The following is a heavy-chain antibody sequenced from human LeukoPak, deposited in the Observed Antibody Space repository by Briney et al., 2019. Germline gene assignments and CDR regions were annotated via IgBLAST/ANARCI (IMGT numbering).Heavy chain of an antibody. V-gene: IGHV3-30-3*01. CDR3: GRERPENPGVQLLGY. CDR2: ISHEGSNK. D-gene: IGHD5-18*01. CDR1: GFTFSRFS. Sequence: GGSLRLSCAASGFTFSRFSFHWVRQAPGKGLEWVAVISHEGSNKYYADSVKGRFTISRDNSKKTVYLQMNSLRPEDTAVYYCGRERPENPGVQLLGYWGRGTLVTVS. J-gene: IGHJ4*02.